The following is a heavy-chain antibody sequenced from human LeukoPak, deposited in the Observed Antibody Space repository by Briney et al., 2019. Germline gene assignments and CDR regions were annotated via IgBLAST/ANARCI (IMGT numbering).Heavy chain of an antibody. CDR3: ARAAYYYDSSGYSERLYYFDH. J-gene: IGHJ4*02. V-gene: IGHV1-2*02. D-gene: IGHD3-22*01. CDR2: IDPNSGGT. Sequence: ASVKVSCKASGYTFTSFYMHWVRQAPGQGLEWMGWIDPNSGGTNFAQKFQGRVTMTRDASTSTVYMELSSLRSEDTAVYYCARAAYYYDSSGYSERLYYFDHWGQGTPVTVSS. CDR1: GYTFTSFY.